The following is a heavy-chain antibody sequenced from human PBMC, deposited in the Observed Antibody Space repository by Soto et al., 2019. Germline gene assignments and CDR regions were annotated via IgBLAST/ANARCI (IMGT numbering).Heavy chain of an antibody. D-gene: IGHD1-26*01. CDR3: ARGLGLYYFDY. Sequence: QVQLVQSGAEVKKPGASVKVSSKASGYTFTSYAMHWVRQAPGQRLEWMGWINAGNGNTKYSQKFQGRVTITRDTSASTAYMELSSLRSEDTAVYYCARGLGLYYFDYWGQGTLVTVSP. CDR1: GYTFTSYA. J-gene: IGHJ4*02. V-gene: IGHV1-3*01. CDR2: INAGNGNT.